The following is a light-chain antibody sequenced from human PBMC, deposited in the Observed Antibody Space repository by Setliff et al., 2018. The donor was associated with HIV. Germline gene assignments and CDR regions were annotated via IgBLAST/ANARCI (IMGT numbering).Light chain of an antibody. CDR1: SSDVGDYIY. J-gene: IGLJ3*02. Sequence: QSALTQPASVSGSPGHSITISCTGTSSDVGDYIYVSWYQQHPGKAPQLIIYGVRNRPSGVSSRFSGSKSGNTASLTISGLQAEDEADYYCSSFTGSSTLVFGGGTKVTVL. V-gene: IGLV2-14*03. CDR3: SSFTGSSTLV. CDR2: GVR.